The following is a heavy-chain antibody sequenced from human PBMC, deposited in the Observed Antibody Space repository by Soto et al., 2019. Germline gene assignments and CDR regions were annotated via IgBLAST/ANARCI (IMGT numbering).Heavy chain of an antibody. CDR1: EFTFSDHY. V-gene: IGHV3-72*01. CDR3: ARGVVSTGYFDY. J-gene: IGHJ4*02. CDR2: SRDKVHSHTT. D-gene: IGHD5-12*01. Sequence: EVQLAESGGGLVQPGGSLRLSCAASEFTFSDHYMDWVRQAPGKGLEWVGRSRDKVHSHTTEYAASVKGRFTISRGDSENSLYLQMNSLKTEDTAVYYCARGVVSTGYFDYWGQGTLVTVSS.